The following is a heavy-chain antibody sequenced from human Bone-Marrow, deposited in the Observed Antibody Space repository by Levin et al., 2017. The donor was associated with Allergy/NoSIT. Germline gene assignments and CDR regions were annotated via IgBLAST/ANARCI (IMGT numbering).Heavy chain of an antibody. J-gene: IGHJ4*02. D-gene: IGHD2-8*01. CDR2: IYGSGTT. CDR1: TDSMSHFY. Sequence: SETLSLTCTVSTDSMSHFYWSWIRLPAGRGLEWIGRIYGSGTTKYNPSLKSRVTMSIATSKNQFSLTLTSVTAADTAVYYCARDNDASDYFRHWGQGILVTVSS. CDR3: ARDNDASDYFRH. V-gene: IGHV4-4*07.